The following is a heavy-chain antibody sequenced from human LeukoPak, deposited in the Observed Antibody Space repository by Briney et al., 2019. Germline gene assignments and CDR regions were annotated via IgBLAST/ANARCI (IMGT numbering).Heavy chain of an antibody. Sequence: GGSLRLSCAASGFTFSSHWMHWVRQALGKGLDWVSRIKTDGSSTDYADSVTGRFTISIDNAKNTLYLQMNSLSVEDTAVYYCARDHSPGWFGPWGQGTLVTVSS. V-gene: IGHV3-74*01. CDR1: GFTFSSHW. CDR2: IKTDGSST. J-gene: IGHJ5*02. CDR3: ARDHSPGWFGP. D-gene: IGHD4-11*01.